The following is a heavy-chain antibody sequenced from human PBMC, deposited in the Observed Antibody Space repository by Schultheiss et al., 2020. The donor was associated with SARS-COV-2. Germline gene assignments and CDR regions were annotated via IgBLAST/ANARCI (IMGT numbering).Heavy chain of an antibody. CDR1: GYSISSGYY. D-gene: IGHD6-19*01. Sequence: ESLKISCAVSGYSISSGYYWGWIRQPPGKGLEWIGEINHSGSTNYNPSLKSRVTISVDTSKNQFSLKLSSVTAADTAVYYCARGQWLVHFDYWGQGTLVTVSS. V-gene: IGHV4-38-2*01. J-gene: IGHJ4*02. CDR3: ARGQWLVHFDY. CDR2: INHSGST.